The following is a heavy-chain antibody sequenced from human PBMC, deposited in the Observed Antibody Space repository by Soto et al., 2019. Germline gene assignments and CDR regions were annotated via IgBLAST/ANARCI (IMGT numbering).Heavy chain of an antibody. CDR2: ISGSGGST. D-gene: IGHD3-10*01. CDR3: AKTSLLLWFGELFYFDY. CDR1: GFTFSSYA. Sequence: GGSLRLSCAASGFTFSSYAMSWVRQAPGKGLEWVSAISGSGGSTYYADSVKGRFTISRDNSKNTLYLQMNSLRAEDTAVYYCAKTSLLLWFGELFYFDYWGQGTLVTVSS. J-gene: IGHJ4*02. V-gene: IGHV3-23*01.